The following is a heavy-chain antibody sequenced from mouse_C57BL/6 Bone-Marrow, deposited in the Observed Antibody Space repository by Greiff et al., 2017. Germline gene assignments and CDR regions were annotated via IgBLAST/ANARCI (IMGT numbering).Heavy chain of an antibody. Sequence: VKLMESGAELARPGASVKLSCKASGYTFTSYGISWVKQRTGQGLEWIGEIYPRSGNTYYNEKFKGKATLTADKSSSTAYMELRSLTSEDSAVYFCAYYGSSYQYYYAMDYWGQGTSVTVSS. CDR2: IYPRSGNT. CDR3: AYYGSSYQYYYAMDY. CDR1: GYTFTSYG. J-gene: IGHJ4*01. D-gene: IGHD1-1*01. V-gene: IGHV1-81*01.